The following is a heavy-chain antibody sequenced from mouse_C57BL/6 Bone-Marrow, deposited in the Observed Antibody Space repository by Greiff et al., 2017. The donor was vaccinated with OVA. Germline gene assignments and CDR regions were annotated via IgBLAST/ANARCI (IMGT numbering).Heavy chain of an antibody. Sequence: EVQLQESEGGLVQPGSSMKLSCTASGFTFSDYYMAWVRQVPEKGLEWVANINYDGSSTYYLDSLKSRFIISRDNAKNILYLQMSSLKSEDTATYYCAREDYYGSRDYWGQGTTLTVSS. CDR1: GFTFSDYY. J-gene: IGHJ2*01. D-gene: IGHD1-1*01. CDR3: AREDYYGSRDY. V-gene: IGHV5-16*01. CDR2: INYDGSST.